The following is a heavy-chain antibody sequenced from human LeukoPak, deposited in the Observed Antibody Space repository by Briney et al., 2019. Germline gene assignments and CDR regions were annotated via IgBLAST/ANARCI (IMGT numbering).Heavy chain of an antibody. CDR2: VSAANNP. J-gene: IGHJ4*02. Sequence: ASVTVSCKTSGYIFTPHHIHWMRQAPGQGLELLGWVSAANNPEYSQKFQGRVVITRDASATTSYLELNSLRSEDTAVYYCAMSVEMPPIPSFDYWGQGTQVTVSS. D-gene: IGHD5-24*01. CDR3: AMSVEMPPIPSFDY. CDR1: GYIFTPHH. V-gene: IGHV1-3*01.